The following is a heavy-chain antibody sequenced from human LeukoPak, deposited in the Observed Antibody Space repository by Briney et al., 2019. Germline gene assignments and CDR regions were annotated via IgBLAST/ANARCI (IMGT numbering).Heavy chain of an antibody. CDR1: GFTFTNYA. Sequence: GGSLRLSCAASGFTFTNYAMSWVRQAPGKGLEWISAVSGSGDSTYYADSVKGRFTISRDNSKNTLYLQINSLRAEDTAVYYCAKDREMTTVTTSLGYWGQGTLVTVSS. V-gene: IGHV3-23*01. CDR2: VSGSGDST. J-gene: IGHJ4*02. D-gene: IGHD4-11*01. CDR3: AKDREMTTVTTSLGY.